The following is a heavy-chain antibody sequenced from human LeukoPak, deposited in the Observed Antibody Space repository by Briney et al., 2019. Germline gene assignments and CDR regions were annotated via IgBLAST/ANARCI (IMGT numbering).Heavy chain of an antibody. J-gene: IGHJ5*01. CDR1: GGSIRSDY. Sequence: PSKTLSLTCNVSGGSIRSDYWSWIRQSPGKGLEWIGYIYYSATTHYTPSLQSRVTISVDTSKNQLSLQMTSVTAADTAVYYCARGAHGYVGWFDSWGQGTLVTVSS. CDR2: IYYSATT. CDR3: ARGAHGYVGWFDS. V-gene: IGHV4-59*01. D-gene: IGHD3-16*01.